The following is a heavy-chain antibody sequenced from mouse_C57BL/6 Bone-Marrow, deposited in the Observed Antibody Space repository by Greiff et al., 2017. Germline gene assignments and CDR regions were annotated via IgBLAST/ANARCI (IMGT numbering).Heavy chain of an antibody. J-gene: IGHJ3*01. CDR2: ISYDGSN. Sequence: VQLQQSGPGLVKPSQSLSLTCSVTGYSITSGYYWNWIRQFPGNKLEWMGYISYDGSNNYNPSLKNRISITRDTSKNQFFLKLNSVTTEDTATYYCARVRDWAWFAYWGQGTLVTVSA. D-gene: IGHD4-1*01. V-gene: IGHV3-6*01. CDR3: ARVRDWAWFAY. CDR1: GYSITSGYY.